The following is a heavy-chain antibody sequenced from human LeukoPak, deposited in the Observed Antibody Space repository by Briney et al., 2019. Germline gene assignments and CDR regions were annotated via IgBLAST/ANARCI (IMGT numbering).Heavy chain of an antibody. CDR2: VSYDGSNK. CDR1: GFTFSSYG. Sequence: GGSLRLSCAASGFTFSSYGMHWVRQAPGKGLEWVAVVSYDGSNKYYADSVKGRFTISRDNSKNTLYLQMNSLRAEDTAVYYCARGAELRALSFDYWGQGTLVTVSS. D-gene: IGHD1-7*01. CDR3: ARGAELRALSFDY. V-gene: IGHV3-30*03. J-gene: IGHJ4*02.